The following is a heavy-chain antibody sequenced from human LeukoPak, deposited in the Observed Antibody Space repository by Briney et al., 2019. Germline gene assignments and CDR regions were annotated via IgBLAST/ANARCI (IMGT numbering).Heavy chain of an antibody. CDR2: ISGSGGSA. CDR3: AKFGGTTHYFDY. V-gene: IGHV3-23*01. Sequence: GGSLRLSCAASGFTFSSYAMSWVRQAPGKGLEWVSAISGSGGSAYYADSVKGRFTISRDNSKNTLYLQMNSLRAGDTAVYYCAKFGGTTHYFDYWGQGTLVTVSS. J-gene: IGHJ4*02. CDR1: GFTFSSYA. D-gene: IGHD3-16*01.